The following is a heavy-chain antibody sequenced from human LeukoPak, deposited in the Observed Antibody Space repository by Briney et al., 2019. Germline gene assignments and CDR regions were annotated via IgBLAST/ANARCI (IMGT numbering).Heavy chain of an antibody. CDR3: ALGIAAAVGGY. CDR2: INHSGST. V-gene: IGHV4-34*01. CDR1: GGSFSGYY. J-gene: IGHJ4*02. Sequence: SETLSLTCAVYGGSFSGYYWSWIRQPPGKGLEWIGEINHSGSTNYNPSLKSRVTISVDTSKNQFSLKLSSVTAADTAVYYCALGIAAAVGGYWGQGTLVTVSS. D-gene: IGHD6-13*01.